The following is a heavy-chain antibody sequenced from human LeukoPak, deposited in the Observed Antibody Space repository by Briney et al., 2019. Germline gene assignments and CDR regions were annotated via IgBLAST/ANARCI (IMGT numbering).Heavy chain of an antibody. CDR2: IYSGGST. D-gene: IGHD1-1*01. V-gene: IGHV3-53*05. J-gene: IGHJ4*02. Sequence: GGSLRLSCAASGFTVSSNYMSWVRQAPGKGLEWVSVIYSGGSTYYADSMKGRSTISRDNTNNTLYLQMNSLRAEDTAVYYCARATWNDAAFDYWGQGTLVTVSS. CDR3: ARATWNDAAFDY. CDR1: GFTVSSNY.